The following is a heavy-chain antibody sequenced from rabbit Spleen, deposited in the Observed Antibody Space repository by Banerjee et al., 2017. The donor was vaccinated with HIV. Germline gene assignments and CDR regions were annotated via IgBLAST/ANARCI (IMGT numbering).Heavy chain of an antibody. D-gene: IGHD4-2*01. V-gene: IGHV1S45*01. CDR1: GFSPSSANW. CDR3: ARGAGSRIIFNL. Sequence: QEQLVESRGGLVQPEGSLTLTCTASGFSPSSANWICWVRQAPGKGPEWIACIYNGDGSKSYASWAKGRFTISKTSSTTVTLQMTSLTAADTATYFCARGAGSRIIFNLWGPGTLVTVS. CDR2: IYNGDGSK. J-gene: IGHJ4*01.